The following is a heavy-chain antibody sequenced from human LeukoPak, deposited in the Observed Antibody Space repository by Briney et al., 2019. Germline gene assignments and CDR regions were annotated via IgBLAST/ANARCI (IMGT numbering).Heavy chain of an antibody. Sequence: GGSLRLSCAASGFNVSTKYMSWVRQAPGKGLEWVSLLYSGGITYYADSVKGRFTTSRDNSKNTLYLQMNSLRVEDTAVYYCARDRDGMDVWGQGTTVTVSS. CDR3: ARDRDGMDV. V-gene: IGHV3-66*01. CDR2: LYSGGIT. CDR1: GFNVSTKY. J-gene: IGHJ6*02.